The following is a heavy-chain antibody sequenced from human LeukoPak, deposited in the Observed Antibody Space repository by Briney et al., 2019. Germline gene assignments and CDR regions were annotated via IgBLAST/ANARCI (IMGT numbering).Heavy chain of an antibody. V-gene: IGHV4-39*07. Sequence: SETLSLTCTVSGGSISSSSYYWGWIRQPPGKGLEWIGSIYYSGSTYYNPSLKSRVTISVDTSKNQFSLKLSSVTAADTAVYYCARDRTTRRAGAFDIWGQGTMVTVSS. CDR2: IYYSGST. CDR3: ARDRTTRRAGAFDI. J-gene: IGHJ3*02. CDR1: GGSISSSSYY. D-gene: IGHD1-7*01.